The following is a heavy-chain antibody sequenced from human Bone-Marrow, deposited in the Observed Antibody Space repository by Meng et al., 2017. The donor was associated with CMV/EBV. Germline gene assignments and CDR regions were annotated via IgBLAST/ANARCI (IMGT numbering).Heavy chain of an antibody. J-gene: IGHJ6*02. Sequence: GESLKISCAASGFTFSSYGMHWVRQAPGKGLEWVAFIRYDGRNKYYADSVKGRFTISRDNSKNTLYLQMNSLRAEDRAVYYCAKMSQYSTNYYYYYGMDVWGQGTTVTVYS. V-gene: IGHV3-30*02. CDR2: IRYDGRNK. D-gene: IGHD6-6*01. CDR1: GFTFSSYG. CDR3: AKMSQYSTNYYYYYGMDV.